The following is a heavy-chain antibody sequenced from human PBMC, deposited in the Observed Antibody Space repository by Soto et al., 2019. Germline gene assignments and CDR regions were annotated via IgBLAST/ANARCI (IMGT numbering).Heavy chain of an antibody. CDR1: GGSISSNSYF. CDR2: IHNSGTT. D-gene: IGHD3-3*01. V-gene: IGHV4-39*01. J-gene: IGHJ4*02. Sequence: PSETLSLTCTVSGGSISSNSYFWGWIRQPPGKGLEWIGSIHNSGTTSYNPSLKSRVTISADTSKNQVSLKLSSVTAADTAVYYCAGGVGLEWLFYVYWGQGTLVTVAS. CDR3: AGGVGLEWLFYVY.